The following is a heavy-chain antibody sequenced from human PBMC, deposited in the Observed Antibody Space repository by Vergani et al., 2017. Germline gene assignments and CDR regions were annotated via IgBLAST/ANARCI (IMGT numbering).Heavy chain of an antibody. D-gene: IGHD1-26*01. Sequence: QVQLVQSGAEVKKPGSSVKVSCKASGGTFSSYAISWVRQAPGQGLEWMGGIIPSFGTANYAQKFQGRVTITADESTSTAYMELSSLRSEDTAVYYCARVLDPRFHSGSYSGVFDYWGQGTLVTVSS. CDR2: IIPSFGTA. CDR1: GGTFSSYA. CDR3: ARVLDPRFHSGSYSGVFDY. V-gene: IGHV1-69*01. J-gene: IGHJ4*02.